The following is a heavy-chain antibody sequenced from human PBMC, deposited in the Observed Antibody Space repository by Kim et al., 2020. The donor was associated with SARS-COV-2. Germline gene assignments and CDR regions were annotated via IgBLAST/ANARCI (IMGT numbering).Heavy chain of an antibody. CDR1: GFTFSSYS. CDR2: ISSSSSYI. V-gene: IGHV3-21*01. Sequence: GGSLRLSCAASGFTFSSYSMNWVRQAPGKGLEWVSSISSSSSYIYYADSVKGRFTISRDNAKNSLYLQMNSLRAEDTAVYYCMIAVAGPYYFDYWGQGTLVTVSS. J-gene: IGHJ4*02. D-gene: IGHD6-19*01. CDR3: MIAVAGPYYFDY.